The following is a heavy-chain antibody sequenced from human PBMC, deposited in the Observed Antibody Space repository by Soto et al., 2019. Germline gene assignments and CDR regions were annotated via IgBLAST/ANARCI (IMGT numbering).Heavy chain of an antibody. Sequence: EVQLLESGGGLVQPGGSLRLSCAASGFTFSSYAMSWVRQAPGKGLEWVSAISGSGGSTYYADSVKGRFTISRDNSKNTLYLQMNSLRAEDTAVYYCANLLIRGYERWGDYWGQGTLVTVSS. D-gene: IGHD5-12*01. CDR3: ANLLIRGYERWGDY. J-gene: IGHJ4*02. V-gene: IGHV3-23*01. CDR1: GFTFSSYA. CDR2: ISGSGGST.